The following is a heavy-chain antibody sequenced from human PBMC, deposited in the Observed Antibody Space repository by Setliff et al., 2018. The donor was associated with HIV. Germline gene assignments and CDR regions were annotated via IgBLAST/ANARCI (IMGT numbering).Heavy chain of an antibody. CDR2: IYWDDDK. J-gene: IGHJ4*02. CDR1: GSSLDTSGVG. V-gene: IGHV2-5*02. D-gene: IGHD6-19*01. Sequence: SGPTLVNPTQTLRLTCTLSGSSLDTSGVGVGGIRQPPGKALEWLALIYWDDDKRYSPSLKSRLTISKDTSKNQVFLVMTNMDPVDTATYYCAYRKVAAVGTLFDYWGQGTLVTVSS. CDR3: AYRKVAAVGTLFDY.